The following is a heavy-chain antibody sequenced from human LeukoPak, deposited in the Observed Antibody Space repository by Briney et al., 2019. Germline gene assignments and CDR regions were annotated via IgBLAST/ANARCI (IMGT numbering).Heavy chain of an antibody. V-gene: IGHV3-72*01. CDR2: TRNKANSYTT. D-gene: IGHD3-10*01. CDR3: AREPREGFRELFYYYYMDV. Sequence: GGSLRLSCAASGFTFSDHYMDWVRQAPGKGLEWVGRTRNKANSYTTEYAASVKGRFTISRDDSKNSLYLQMNSLKTEDTAVYYCAREPREGFRELFYYYYMDVWGKGTTVTVSS. J-gene: IGHJ6*03. CDR1: GFTFSDHY.